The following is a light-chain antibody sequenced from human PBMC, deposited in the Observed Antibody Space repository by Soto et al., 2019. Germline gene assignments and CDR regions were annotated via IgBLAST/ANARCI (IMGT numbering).Light chain of an antibody. CDR1: SSDVGSYNL. V-gene: IGLV2-23*01. Sequence: HSALTQPASVSGSPGQSITISCTGTSSDVGSYNLVSWYQQHPGKAPKLMIYEGSKRPSGVSNRFSGSKSGNTASLTISGLQAEDEADYYCCSYACSSTPWVFGGGTKLTVL. CDR3: CSYACSSTPWV. J-gene: IGLJ2*01. CDR2: EGS.